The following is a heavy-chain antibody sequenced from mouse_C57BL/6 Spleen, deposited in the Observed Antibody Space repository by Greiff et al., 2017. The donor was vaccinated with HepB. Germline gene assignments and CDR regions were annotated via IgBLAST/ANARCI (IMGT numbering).Heavy chain of an antibody. Sequence: EVQLQESGPGLVKPSQSLSLTCSVTGYSITSGYYWNWIRQFPGNKLEWMGYISYDGSNNYNPSLKNRISITRDTSKNQFFLKLNSVTTEDTATYYCARAAYYSNYDAMDYWGQGTSVTVSS. D-gene: IGHD2-5*01. CDR3: ARAAYYSNYDAMDY. CDR1: GYSITSGYY. J-gene: IGHJ4*01. V-gene: IGHV3-6*01. CDR2: ISYDGSN.